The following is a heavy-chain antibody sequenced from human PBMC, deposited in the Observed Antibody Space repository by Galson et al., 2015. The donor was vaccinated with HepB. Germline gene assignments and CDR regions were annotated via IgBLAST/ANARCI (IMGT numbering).Heavy chain of an antibody. V-gene: IGHV1-18*01. Sequence: SVKVSCKASGYTFTTYGLSWVRQAPGQRPEWMGWINPSNGHTNYAQKLQGRLTMTTDTSTNTAYMELSSLRSDDTAVYYCAREPTGGRVIYYDYYGMDVWGQGTTVTVSS. CDR2: INPSNGHT. D-gene: IGHD2/OR15-2a*01. J-gene: IGHJ6*02. CDR3: AREPTGGRVIYYDYYGMDV. CDR1: GYTFTTYG.